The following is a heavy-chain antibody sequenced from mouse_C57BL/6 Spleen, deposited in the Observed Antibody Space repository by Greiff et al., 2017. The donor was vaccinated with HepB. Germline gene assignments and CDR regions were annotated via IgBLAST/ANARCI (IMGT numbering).Heavy chain of an antibody. D-gene: IGHD1-1*01. CDR3: ALYYYGSSYRFDY. CDR2: IDPANGNT. CDR1: GFNIKNTY. V-gene: IGHV14-3*01. Sequence: VQLQQSVAELVRPGASVKLSCTASGFNIKNTYMHWVKQRPEQGLEWIGRIDPANGNTKYAPKFQGKATITADTSSNTAYLQLSSLTSEDTAIYYCALYYYGSSYRFDYWGQGTTLTVSS. J-gene: IGHJ2*01.